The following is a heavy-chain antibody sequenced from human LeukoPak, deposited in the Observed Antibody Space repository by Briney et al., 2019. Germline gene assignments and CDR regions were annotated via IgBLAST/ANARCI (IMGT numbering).Heavy chain of an antibody. CDR2: IYYSGST. V-gene: IGHV4-61*01. CDR3: ARDRGYYVFDY. Sequence: SETLSLTCTVSGGSVSSGSYYWSWIRQPPGKGLEWIGYIYYSGSTNYNPSLKSRVTISVDTSKNQFSLKLSSVTAADTAVYYCARDRGYYVFDYWGQGTLVTVSS. CDR1: GGSVSSGSYY. D-gene: IGHD3-22*01. J-gene: IGHJ4*02.